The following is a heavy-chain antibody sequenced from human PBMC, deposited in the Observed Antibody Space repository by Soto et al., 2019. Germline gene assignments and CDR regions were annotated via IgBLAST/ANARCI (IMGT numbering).Heavy chain of an antibody. CDR2: IFYSGST. D-gene: IGHD2-15*01. Sequence: SETLSLTCTVSGGSISSYYWSWIRQPPGKGLEWIGYIFYSGSTNYNPSLKSRVTISVDTSKNQFSLKLSSVTAADTAVYYCARDRGVGSPQPFDYWGQGTLVTVSS. V-gene: IGHV4-59*01. J-gene: IGHJ4*02. CDR3: ARDRGVGSPQPFDY. CDR1: GGSISSYY.